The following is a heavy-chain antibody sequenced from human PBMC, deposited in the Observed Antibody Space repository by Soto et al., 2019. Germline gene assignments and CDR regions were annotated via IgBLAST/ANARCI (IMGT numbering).Heavy chain of an antibody. V-gene: IGHV1-69*06. J-gene: IGHJ5*02. CDR1: GAPFSSYA. Sequence: GASVKVSCKASGAPFSSYAISWVRQAPGQGLEWMGGIIPIFGTANYAQKFQGRVTITADKSTSTAYMELSSLRSEDTAVYYCARVGGSSGFDPWGQGTLVTVSS. CDR3: ARVGGSSGFDP. CDR2: IIPIFGTA. D-gene: IGHD6-6*01.